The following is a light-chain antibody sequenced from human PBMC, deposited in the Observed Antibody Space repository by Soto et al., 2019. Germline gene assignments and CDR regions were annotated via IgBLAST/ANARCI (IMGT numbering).Light chain of an antibody. V-gene: IGLV2-14*01. CDR2: EVS. CDR3: QSYDNSLNGYV. CDR1: SSDVGGYNH. Sequence: QSALTQPASVSGSPGQSITISCTGSSSDVGGYNHVSWYQQHPGKAPKLMIYEVSNRPSGVSNRFSGSKSGTSASLAITGLQPDDEADYYCQSYDNSLNGYVFGTGTKLTVL. J-gene: IGLJ1*01.